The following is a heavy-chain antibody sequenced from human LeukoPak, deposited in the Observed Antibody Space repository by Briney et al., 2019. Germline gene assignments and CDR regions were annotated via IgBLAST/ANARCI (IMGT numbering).Heavy chain of an antibody. CDR3: ARAVRGVIKSLPWFDP. D-gene: IGHD3-10*01. CDR1: GYTFTGYY. Sequence: GASVKVSCKASGYTFTGYYMHWLRQAPGQGLEWMGWINPNSGGTNYAQKFQGRVTMTRDTSISTAYMELSRLRSDDTAVYYCARAVRGVIKSLPWFDPWGQGTLVTLSS. CDR2: INPNSGGT. J-gene: IGHJ5*02. V-gene: IGHV1-2*02.